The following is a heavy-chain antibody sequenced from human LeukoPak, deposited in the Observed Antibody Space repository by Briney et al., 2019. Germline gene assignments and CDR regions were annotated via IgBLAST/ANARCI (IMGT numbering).Heavy chain of an antibody. CDR3: AKGTYYDFWSGYYMDV. CDR2: INSDGSSI. D-gene: IGHD3-3*01. Sequence: GGSLRLSCAASEITFSSYWMHWVRQVPGKGLVWVSRINSDGSSISYADSVKGRFTISRDNAKNTLYLQMNSLRAEDTAVYYCAKGTYYDFWSGYYMDVWGKGTTVTVSS. V-gene: IGHV3-74*01. J-gene: IGHJ6*03. CDR1: EITFSSYW.